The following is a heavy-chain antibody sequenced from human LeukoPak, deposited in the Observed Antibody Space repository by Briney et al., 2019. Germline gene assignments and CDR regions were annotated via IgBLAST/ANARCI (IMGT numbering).Heavy chain of an antibody. D-gene: IGHD1-7*01. CDR1: GFTFNSYA. V-gene: IGHV3-23*01. J-gene: IGHJ4*02. Sequence: GGSLRLSCAASGFTFNSYAMSWVRQAPGKGLEWVSSISGSSGSTYYADSVKGRFTISKDNSKNTLYLQMNSLRAEDTAIYYCAREDDWNYEDYWGQGTLVTVSS. CDR3: AREDDWNYEDY. CDR2: ISGSSGST.